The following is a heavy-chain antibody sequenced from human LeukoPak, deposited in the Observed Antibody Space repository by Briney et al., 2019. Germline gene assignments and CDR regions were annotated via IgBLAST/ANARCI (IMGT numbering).Heavy chain of an antibody. D-gene: IGHD5-18*01. CDR2: IYYTGST. CDR3: ARRNGIQLWSGGFDY. V-gene: IGHV4-31*03. J-gene: IGHJ4*02. Sequence: SETLSLTCTVSGGSISSGGYYWSWIRQRPGKGLEWIGYIYYTGSTYYHPSLKSRVAISVDMSKHQFSLKLSSVTAADTAVYYCARRNGIQLWSGGFDYWGQGTLVTVSS. CDR1: GGSISSGGYY.